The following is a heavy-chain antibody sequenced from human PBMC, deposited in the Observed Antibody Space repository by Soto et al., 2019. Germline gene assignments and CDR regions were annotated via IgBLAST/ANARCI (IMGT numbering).Heavy chain of an antibody. Sequence: GGSLRLSCAASGFTFSSYAMHWVRQAPGKGLEWVALISYDGSDKDYADSVKGRFTISRDNSRNTLFLQMNSLRAEDTAVYYCARVPDRWGQGTLVTVSS. CDR2: ISYDGSDK. J-gene: IGHJ5*02. D-gene: IGHD2-2*01. CDR1: GFTFSSYA. V-gene: IGHV3-30-3*01. CDR3: ARVPDR.